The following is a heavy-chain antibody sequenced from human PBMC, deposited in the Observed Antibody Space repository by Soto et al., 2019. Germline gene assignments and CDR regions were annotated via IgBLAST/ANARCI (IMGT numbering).Heavy chain of an antibody. CDR1: GGSISSSSYY. CDR3: ARLDKWIRGYSGYEPYFFDY. J-gene: IGHJ4*02. CDR2: IYYSGST. Sequence: QLQLQESGPGLVKPSETLSLTCTVSGGSISSSSYYWGWIRQPPGKGLEWIGSIYYSGSTYYNPSLKSRVTISVDTSKNQFSLKLSSVTAADTAVYYCARLDKWIRGYSGYEPYFFDYWGQGTLVTVSS. D-gene: IGHD5-12*01. V-gene: IGHV4-39*01.